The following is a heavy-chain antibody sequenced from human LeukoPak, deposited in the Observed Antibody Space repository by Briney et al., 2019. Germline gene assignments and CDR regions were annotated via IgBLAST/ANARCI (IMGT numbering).Heavy chain of an antibody. CDR2: IYHTGST. Sequence: PSETLSLTCAVSDDSISSTNWWHWVRQPPGKGLEGIGEIYHTGSTNNNPSLTSRVTISVDKSKNQFSLKLSSVTAADTAVYYCARGLVTTGRSSFDNWGQGTLVTVSS. CDR1: DDSISSTNW. J-gene: IGHJ4*02. CDR3: ARGLVTTGRSSFDN. D-gene: IGHD4-17*01. V-gene: IGHV4-4*02.